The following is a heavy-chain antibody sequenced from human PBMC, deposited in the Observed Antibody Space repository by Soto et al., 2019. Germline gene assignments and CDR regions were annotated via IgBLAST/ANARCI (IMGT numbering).Heavy chain of an antibody. CDR1: GFTFSSYA. CDR3: AKIDFWSGYYRGRLDYYYGMDV. CDR2: ISVSGGST. Sequence: GGSLRLSCAASGFTFSSYAMSWVGQAPGKGLEWVSAISVSGGSTYYADSVKGRFTISRDNSKNTLYLQMNSLRAEDTAVYYCAKIDFWSGYYRGRLDYYYGMDVWGQGTTVTVSS. V-gene: IGHV3-23*01. J-gene: IGHJ6*02. D-gene: IGHD3-3*01.